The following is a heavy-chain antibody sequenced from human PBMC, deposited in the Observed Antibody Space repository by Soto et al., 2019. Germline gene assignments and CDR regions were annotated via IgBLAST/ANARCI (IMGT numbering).Heavy chain of an antibody. CDR1: GFTFSSYG. V-gene: IGHV3-33*01. CDR3: ARDMGWLQLAGFDY. D-gene: IGHD5-12*01. Sequence: QVQLVESGGGVVQPGRSLRLSCAASGFTFSSYGMHWVRQAPGTGLEWVAVIWYDGSNTYYADSVKGRFTISRDNSKNTLYLQRNSLRAEDTAVYYCARDMGWLQLAGFDYWGQGTLVTVSS. J-gene: IGHJ4*02. CDR2: IWYDGSNT.